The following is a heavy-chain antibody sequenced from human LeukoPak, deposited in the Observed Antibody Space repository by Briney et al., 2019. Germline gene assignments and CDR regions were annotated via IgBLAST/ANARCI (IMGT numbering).Heavy chain of an antibody. CDR2: INHSGST. Sequence: SETLSLTCAVYGGSFSGYYWSWIRQPPGKGLEWIGEINHSGSTNYNPSLKSRVTISVDTSKNQFSLKLSSVTAADTAVYYCARGTMVRGAPLYYYYYYMDVWGKGTTVTISS. CDR1: GGSFSGYY. J-gene: IGHJ6*03. CDR3: ARGTMVRGAPLYYYYYYMDV. V-gene: IGHV4-34*01. D-gene: IGHD3-10*01.